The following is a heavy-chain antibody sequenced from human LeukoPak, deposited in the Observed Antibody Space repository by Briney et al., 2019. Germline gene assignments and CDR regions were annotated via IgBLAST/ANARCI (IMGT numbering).Heavy chain of an antibody. V-gene: IGHV3-23*01. CDR3: AKAMRGPLT. CDR1: GFIFSTYS. D-gene: IGHD3-10*01. CDR2: ITSIGLHT. Sequence: GGSLRLSCEASGFIFSTYSMSWVRQAPGKGFEWVSSITSIGLHTYYADSVKGRFTISRDNSKNTVYLQMNSLQAEDTAVYYCAKAMRGPLTWGQGTLVTVSS. J-gene: IGHJ5*02.